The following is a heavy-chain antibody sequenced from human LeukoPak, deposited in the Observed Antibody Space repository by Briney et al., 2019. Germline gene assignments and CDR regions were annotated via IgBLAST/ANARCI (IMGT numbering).Heavy chain of an antibody. D-gene: IGHD5-24*01. J-gene: IGHJ4*02. Sequence: SETLSLTCTVSGGSTTDYFWSWIQQPAGKGLEWIGRIYSSGSTNYNASLKSRVTMSVDTSKNQFSLKLSSVTAADTAVYYCAREVSARDGSLGRPFDYWGQGTLVTVSS. CDR2: IYSSGST. V-gene: IGHV4-4*07. CDR1: GGSTTDYF. CDR3: AREVSARDGSLGRPFDY.